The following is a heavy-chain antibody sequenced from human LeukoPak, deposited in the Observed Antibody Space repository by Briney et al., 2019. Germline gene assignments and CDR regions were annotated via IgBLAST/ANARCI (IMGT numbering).Heavy chain of an antibody. CDR2: IYYSGST. V-gene: IGHV4-59*12. CDR3: ARGLPVITTSDAFDI. D-gene: IGHD3-22*01. J-gene: IGHJ3*02. CDR1: GGSISSYY. Sequence: SETLSLTCSVSGGSISSYYWSWIRQPPGKGLEWIGYIYYSGSTNYNPSLKSRVTMSVDTSKNQFSLKLSSVTAADTAVYYCARGLPVITTSDAFDIWGQGTMVTVSS.